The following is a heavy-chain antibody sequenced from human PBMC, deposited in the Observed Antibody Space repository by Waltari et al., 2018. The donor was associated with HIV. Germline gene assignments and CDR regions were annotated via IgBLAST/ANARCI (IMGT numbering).Heavy chain of an antibody. CDR3: HLYCSGGSCSFDY. CDR1: GYTFTSYG. J-gene: IGHJ4*02. V-gene: IGHV1-18*01. CDR2: ISAYNVNT. Sequence: QVQLVQSGAEVKKPGASVKVSCKASGYTFTSYGNSWVRPAPGQGLEWVGWISAYNVNTNAAQKLQGRVTMTTYTSTSTAYMELRSLRADDTAVYYWHLYCSGGSCSFDYWGQGTLVTVSA. D-gene: IGHD2-15*01.